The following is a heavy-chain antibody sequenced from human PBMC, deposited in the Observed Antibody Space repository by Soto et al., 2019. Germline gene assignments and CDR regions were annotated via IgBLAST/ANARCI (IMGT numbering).Heavy chain of an antibody. Sequence: GASVKVSCKASGYTFTSYAMNWVRQAPGQGLEWMGWINTNTGNPTYAQGFTGRFVFSLDTSVSTAYLQICSLKAEDTAVYYCARENYDFWSGYYHNWFDPWGQGTLVTVSS. D-gene: IGHD3-3*01. CDR1: GYTFTSYA. CDR3: ARENYDFWSGYYHNWFDP. J-gene: IGHJ5*02. CDR2: INTNTGNP. V-gene: IGHV7-4-1*01.